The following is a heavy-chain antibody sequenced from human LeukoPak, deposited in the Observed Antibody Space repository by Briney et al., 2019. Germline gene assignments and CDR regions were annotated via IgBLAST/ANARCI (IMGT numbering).Heavy chain of an antibody. J-gene: IGHJ4*02. V-gene: IGHV3-30*03. D-gene: IGHD3-3*01. CDR1: GFTFSSYG. CDR2: ISYDGSNK. CDR3: ARGKGFTISFIDY. Sequence: GGSLRLSCAASGFTFSSYGMHWVRQAPGKGLEWVAVISYDGSNKYYADSVKGRFTISRDNSKNTLCLQMNSLRAEDTAVYYCARGKGFTISFIDYWGQGTLVTVSS.